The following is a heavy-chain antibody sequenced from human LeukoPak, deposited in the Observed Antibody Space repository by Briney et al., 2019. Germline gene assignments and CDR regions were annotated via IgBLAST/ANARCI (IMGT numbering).Heavy chain of an antibody. CDR3: ARDRSGYGDSSE. D-gene: IGHD4-17*01. CDR1: GFTFSSYS. V-gene: IGHV3-20*04. J-gene: IGHJ4*02. Sequence: GGSLRLSCAASGFTFSSYSMNWVRQAPGKGLEWVSGINWNGGSTGYADSVKGRFTISRDNAKNSPYLQMNSLRAEDTALYYCARDRSGYGDSSEWGQGTLVTVSS. CDR2: INWNGGST.